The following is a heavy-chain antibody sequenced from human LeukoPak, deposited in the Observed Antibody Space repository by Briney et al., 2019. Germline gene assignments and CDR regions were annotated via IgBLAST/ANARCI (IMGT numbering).Heavy chain of an antibody. CDR2: IYHSGST. D-gene: IGHD5-24*01. CDR3: ARMEWLQYYFDY. V-gene: IGHV4-30-2*01. J-gene: IGHJ4*02. CDR1: GGSISSGGYY. Sequence: SETLSLTCTVSGGSISSGGYYWSWIRQPPGKGLEWIGYIYHSGSTYYNPSLKSRVTISVDRSKNQFSLKLSSVTAADTAVYYCARMEWLQYYFDYWGQGTLVTVSS.